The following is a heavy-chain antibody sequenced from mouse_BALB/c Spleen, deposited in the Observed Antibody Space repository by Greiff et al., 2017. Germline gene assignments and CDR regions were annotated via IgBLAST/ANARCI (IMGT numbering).Heavy chain of an antibody. CDR2: IDPANGNT. Sequence: VQLQQSGAELVKPGASVKLSCTASGFNIKDTYMHWVKQRPEQGLEWIGRIDPANGNTKYDPKFQGEATITADTSSNTAYLQLSSLTSEDTAVYYCARPGRLGRAWFAYWGQGTLVTVSA. D-gene: IGHD6-1*01. V-gene: IGHV14-3*02. CDR1: GFNIKDTY. CDR3: ARPGRLGRAWFAY. J-gene: IGHJ3*01.